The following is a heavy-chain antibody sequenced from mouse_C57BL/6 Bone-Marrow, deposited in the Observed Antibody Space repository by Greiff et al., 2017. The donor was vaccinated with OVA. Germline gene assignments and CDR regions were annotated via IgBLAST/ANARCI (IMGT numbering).Heavy chain of an antibody. Sequence: EVQGVESGGDLVKPGGSLKLSCAASGFTFSSYGMSWVRQTPDKRLEWVATICSGGSYTYYPDSVKGRFTISRDNAKNTLYLQMRMLKSEDTAMYYWASIYYGKGVDYWGQGTTLTVSS. CDR2: ICSGGSYT. D-gene: IGHD2-1*01. CDR1: GFTFSSYG. J-gene: IGHJ2*01. V-gene: IGHV5-6*01. CDR3: ASIYYGKGVDY.